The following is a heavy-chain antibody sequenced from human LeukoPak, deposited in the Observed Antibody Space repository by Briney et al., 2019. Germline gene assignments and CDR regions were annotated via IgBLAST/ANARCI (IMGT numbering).Heavy chain of an antibody. J-gene: IGHJ5*02. Sequence: GESLKISCKGSGYRFTNYWIGWVRQVPGRGLEWMGIIFPGDSDIRYSPSFRGQVTISADRSISTAYLQWSSLKASDTAMYYCARDGLEYGDFRRGWIDPWGQGTLVTVSS. V-gene: IGHV5-51*01. CDR1: GYRFTNYW. CDR3: ARDGLEYGDFRRGWIDP. CDR2: IFPGDSDI. D-gene: IGHD2-21*02.